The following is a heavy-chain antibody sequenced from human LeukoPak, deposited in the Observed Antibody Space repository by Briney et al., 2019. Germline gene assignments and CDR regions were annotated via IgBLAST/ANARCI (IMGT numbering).Heavy chain of an antibody. Sequence: GGSLRLSCAASAFTFSNYWMGWVRQAPGKGLEWVANIKPDGSEKYYVDSVKGRFTISRDNAKKSLNLQMSSLRAEDTAVYYCARDPTTSQGSDAFDIWGQGTRVTVSS. V-gene: IGHV3-7*01. D-gene: IGHD1-1*01. J-gene: IGHJ3*02. CDR2: IKPDGSEK. CDR1: AFTFSNYW. CDR3: ARDPTTSQGSDAFDI.